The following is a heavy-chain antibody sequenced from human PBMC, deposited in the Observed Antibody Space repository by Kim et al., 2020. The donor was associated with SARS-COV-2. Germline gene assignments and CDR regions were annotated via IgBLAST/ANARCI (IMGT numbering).Heavy chain of an antibody. V-gene: IGHV3-15*01. Sequence: AAPVKGRFTISRNDSKNTLYLQMNSLKTEATAVYYCTTGPYYYDWVGGPTWGQGTLVTVSS. D-gene: IGHD3-22*01. J-gene: IGHJ5*02. CDR3: TTGPYYYDWVGGPT.